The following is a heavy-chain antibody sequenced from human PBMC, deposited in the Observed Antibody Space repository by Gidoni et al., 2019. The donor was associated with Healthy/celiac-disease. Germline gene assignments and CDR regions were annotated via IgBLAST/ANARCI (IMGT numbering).Heavy chain of an antibody. CDR3: AREEQWLVRGLDY. D-gene: IGHD6-19*01. Sequence: QVQLVESGGGVVQPGRSLRLSCAASGFTFSSYGMHWVRQAPGKGLEWVAFIWYDGSNKYYADSVKGRFTISRDNSKNTLYLQMNSLRAEDTAVYYCAREEQWLVRGLDYWGQGTLVTVSP. CDR2: IWYDGSNK. V-gene: IGHV3-33*01. CDR1: GFTFSSYG. J-gene: IGHJ4*02.